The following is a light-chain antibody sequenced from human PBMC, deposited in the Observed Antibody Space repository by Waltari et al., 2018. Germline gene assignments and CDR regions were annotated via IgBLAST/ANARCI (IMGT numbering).Light chain of an antibody. Sequence: QSVLTQPPSASGTPGQRVTISCSGSSSNIGSSYVYWYQQVPGTAPKHLICRNNQRPSGVPDRFSGSKSGTSASLAISGLRSEDEADYYCEAWDDSLSVLVFGGGTKVTVL. CDR1: SSNIGSSY. J-gene: IGLJ3*02. V-gene: IGLV1-47*01. CDR2: RNN. CDR3: EAWDDSLSVLV.